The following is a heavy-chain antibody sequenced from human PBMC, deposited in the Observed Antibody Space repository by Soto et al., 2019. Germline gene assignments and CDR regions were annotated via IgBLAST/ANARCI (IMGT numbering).Heavy chain of an antibody. Sequence: GSLRLSCAASGFTFSSYSMNWVRQAPGKGLEWVSSISSSSSYIYYADSVKGRFTISRDNAKNSLYLQMNSLRAEDTAVYYCSRKAAAHRDAFDIWGQGTMVTVSS. D-gene: IGHD6-13*01. V-gene: IGHV3-21*01. CDR3: SRKAAAHRDAFDI. CDR1: GFTFSSYS. CDR2: ISSSSSYI. J-gene: IGHJ3*02.